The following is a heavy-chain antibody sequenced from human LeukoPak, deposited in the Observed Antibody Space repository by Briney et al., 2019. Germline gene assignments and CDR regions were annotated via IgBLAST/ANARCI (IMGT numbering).Heavy chain of an antibody. V-gene: IGHV3-7*03. CDR3: ARGEK. J-gene: IGHJ4*02. Sequence: GGSLRLSCTTSGFSFTKYWMSWVRQAPGKGLEWVATIIQDGSEMYYVDSVKGRFTISRGNAKNSLYLQMNSLRAEDAAIYYCARGEKWGQGILVTVSA. CDR1: GFSFTKYW. CDR2: IIQDGSEM.